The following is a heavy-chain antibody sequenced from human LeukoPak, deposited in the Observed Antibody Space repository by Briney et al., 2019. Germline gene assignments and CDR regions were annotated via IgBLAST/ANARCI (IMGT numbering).Heavy chain of an antibody. J-gene: IGHJ4*02. V-gene: IGHV1-69*05. CDR2: IIPIFGTA. CDR3: ARVGRAYYDSSGYFIFDY. CDR1: GGTFSSYA. D-gene: IGHD3-22*01. Sequence: ASVKVSCKASGGTFSSYAISWVRQAPGQGLEWMGGIIPIFGTANYAQKFQGRVTITTDESTSTAYMELSSLRSGDTAVYYCARVGRAYYDSSGYFIFDYWGQGTLVTVSS.